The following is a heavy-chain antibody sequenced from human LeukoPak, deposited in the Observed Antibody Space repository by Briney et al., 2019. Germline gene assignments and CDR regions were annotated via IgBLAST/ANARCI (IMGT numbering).Heavy chain of an antibody. V-gene: IGHV4-39*07. J-gene: IGHJ4*02. CDR3: ARDHGVATITDY. CDR2: IYYSGST. Sequence: PSETLSLTCTVPGGSISSSSYYWGWIRQPPGKGLEWIGSIYYSGSTYYNPSLKSRVTISVDTSKNQFSLKLSSVTAADTAVYNCARDHGVATITDYWGQGTLVTVSS. CDR1: GGSISSSSYY. D-gene: IGHD5-12*01.